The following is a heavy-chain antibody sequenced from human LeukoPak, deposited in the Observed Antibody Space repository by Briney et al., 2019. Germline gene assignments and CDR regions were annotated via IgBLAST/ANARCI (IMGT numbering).Heavy chain of an antibody. CDR3: ARVLLAGTGEFDY. J-gene: IGHJ4*02. Sequence: ASVKVSCKASGYTFTGYYIHWVRQAPGQGLEWMGWINPNSGGTNSAQKFQGRVTMTRDTSISTAYMELSRLRSDDTAVYYCARVLLAGTGEFDYWGQGTLVTVSS. V-gene: IGHV1-2*02. D-gene: IGHD1/OR15-1a*01. CDR1: GYTFTGYY. CDR2: INPNSGGT.